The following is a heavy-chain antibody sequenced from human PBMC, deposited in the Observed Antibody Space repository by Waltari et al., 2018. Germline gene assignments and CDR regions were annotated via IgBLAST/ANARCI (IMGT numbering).Heavy chain of an antibody. CDR3: ARDYPSGGTGTFDY. Sequence: QVQLVESGGGVVQPGRSLRLSCAASGLTFSRHGMHWVRQAPGKGLEWVAVIWYDGSNKYYADSVKGRFTISRDNSKNTLYLQMNSLRAEDTAVYYCARDYPSGGTGTFDYWGQGTLVTVSS. D-gene: IGHD1-1*01. V-gene: IGHV3-33*01. J-gene: IGHJ4*02. CDR2: IWYDGSNK. CDR1: GLTFSRHG.